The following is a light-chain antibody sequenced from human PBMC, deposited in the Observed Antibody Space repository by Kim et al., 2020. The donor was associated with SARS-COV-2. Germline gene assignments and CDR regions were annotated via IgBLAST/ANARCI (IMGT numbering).Light chain of an antibody. CDR1: SSDIGTFNY. J-gene: IGLJ1*01. V-gene: IGLV2-14*03. CDR2: DVT. CDR3: SSYTTANTRL. Sequence: GQSIPTACTGTSSDIGTFNYVSWFQQHPGKAPKLMIYDVTERPSGISNRFSGSTSGNTASLTISGLQAEDEADYYCSSYTTANTRLFGTGTKVTVL.